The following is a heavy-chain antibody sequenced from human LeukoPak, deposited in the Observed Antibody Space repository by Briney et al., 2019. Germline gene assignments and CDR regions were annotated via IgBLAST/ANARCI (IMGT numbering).Heavy chain of an antibody. CDR3: ARGGDQDIVVVPAANWFDP. J-gene: IGHJ5*02. CDR1: GYSFTSYW. D-gene: IGHD2-2*01. V-gene: IGHV5-51*01. CDR2: IYPGDSDT. Sequence: HGESLKISCKGSGYSFTSYWIGWVRPMPGKGLEWMGIIYPGDSDTRYSPSFQGQVTISADKSISTAYLQWSSLKASDTAMYYCARGGDQDIVVVPAANWFDPWGQGTLVTVSS.